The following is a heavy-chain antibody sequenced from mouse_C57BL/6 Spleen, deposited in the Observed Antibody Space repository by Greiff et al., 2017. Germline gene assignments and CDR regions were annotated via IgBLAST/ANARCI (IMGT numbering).Heavy chain of an antibody. D-gene: IGHD2-1*01. J-gene: IGHJ2*01. CDR2: IYPGDGDT. CDR3: ARNIYYGNPYYFDY. Sequence: VQLQQSGPELVKPGASVKISCKASGYAFSSSWMNWVKQRPGKGLEWIGRIYPGDGDTNYNGKFKGKATLTADKSSSTAYMQLSSLTSEDSAVYFCARNIYYGNPYYFDYWGQGTTLTVSS. V-gene: IGHV1-82*01. CDR1: GYAFSSSW.